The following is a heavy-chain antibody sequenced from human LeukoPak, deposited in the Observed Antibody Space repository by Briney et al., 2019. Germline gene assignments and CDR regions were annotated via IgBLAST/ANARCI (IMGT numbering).Heavy chain of an antibody. Sequence: WASVKVSCKASGYTFTGYYMHWVRQAPGQGLEWMGWINPNSGGTNYAQKFQGRVTMTRDTSISTAYMELSRLRSDDTAVYYCARGEYSNLYYYYMDVWGKGTTVTVSS. D-gene: IGHD4-11*01. J-gene: IGHJ6*03. CDR2: INPNSGGT. CDR3: ARGEYSNLYYYYMDV. CDR1: GYTFTGYY. V-gene: IGHV1-2*02.